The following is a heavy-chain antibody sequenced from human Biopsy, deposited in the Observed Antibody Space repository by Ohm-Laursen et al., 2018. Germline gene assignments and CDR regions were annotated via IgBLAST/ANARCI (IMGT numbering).Heavy chain of an antibody. D-gene: IGHD3-3*01. Sequence: GASVKVSCKVSGDAFLGYYLHWVRQAPGHGLEWMGSIYPNSGDTDFAQKFQGRVSMTRDTSVSTAYLELSSLRSDDTAIYYCARDLLEWSLPSWGQGTLVTVSP. J-gene: IGHJ4*02. V-gene: IGHV1-2*02. CDR1: GDAFLGYY. CDR3: ARDLLEWSLPS. CDR2: IYPNSGDT.